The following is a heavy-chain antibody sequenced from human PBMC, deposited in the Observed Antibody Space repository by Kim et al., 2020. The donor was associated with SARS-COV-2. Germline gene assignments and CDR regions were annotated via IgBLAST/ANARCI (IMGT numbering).Heavy chain of an antibody. CDR1: GGSISSYY. CDR2: ISYTGGT. Sequence: SETLSLTCTVSGGSISSYYWSWIRQPPGKGLEWIGYISYTGGTNYIPSLKSRVTISLDTPKNQFSLKLTSVTAADTAVFFCARGPWGPSTVTNTFDYWG. V-gene: IGHV4-59*01. J-gene: IGHJ5*01. D-gene: IGHD4-17*01. CDR3: ARGPWGPSTVTNTFDY.